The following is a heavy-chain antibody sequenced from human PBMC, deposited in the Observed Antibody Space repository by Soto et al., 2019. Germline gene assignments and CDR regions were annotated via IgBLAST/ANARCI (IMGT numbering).Heavy chain of an antibody. CDR3: ARSIAVAGNMGGAFDI. Sequence: PGESLKISCKGSGYSFTSYWIGWVRQMSGKGLEWMGIIYPGDSDTRYSPSFQGQVTISADKSISTAYLQWSSLKASDTAMYYCARSIAVAGNMGGAFDIWGQGTMVTVSS. CDR1: GYSFTSYW. J-gene: IGHJ3*02. D-gene: IGHD6-19*01. V-gene: IGHV5-51*01. CDR2: IYPGDSDT.